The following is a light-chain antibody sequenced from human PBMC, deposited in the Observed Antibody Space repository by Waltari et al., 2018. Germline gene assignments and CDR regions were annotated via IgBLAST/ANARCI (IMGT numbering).Light chain of an antibody. Sequence: EIVMTQSPATLSVSPGERATLSCRASQIVTTNLAWYQQQPGQALRLLIYGASTRATGIPARFSGSGSGTDFTLTINSLQSEDFAGYFCQQYNDWPPRDTFGQGTKLQIK. V-gene: IGKV3-15*01. J-gene: IGKJ2*01. CDR3: QQYNDWPPRDT. CDR2: GAS. CDR1: QIVTTN.